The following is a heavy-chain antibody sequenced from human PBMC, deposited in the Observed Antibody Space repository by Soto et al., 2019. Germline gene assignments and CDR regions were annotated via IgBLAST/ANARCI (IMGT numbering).Heavy chain of an antibody. CDR1: GFPFNNYA. V-gene: IGHV3-23*01. J-gene: IGHJ4*02. CDR3: AKGLGGSGSLTPRVDF. Sequence: EVQLLESGGGLVQPGGSLRLSCAASGFPFNNYAMTGVRQAPGEGLEWGSAISGGGDTTSYADSVKGRFTVSRDGSKNTLYLQMSSLRAEDTALYYCAKGLGGSGSLTPRVDFWGQGTLVTVSS. D-gene: IGHD3-10*01. CDR2: ISGGGDTT.